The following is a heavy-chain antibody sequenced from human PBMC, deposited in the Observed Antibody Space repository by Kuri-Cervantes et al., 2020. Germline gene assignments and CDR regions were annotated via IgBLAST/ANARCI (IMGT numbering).Heavy chain of an antibody. V-gene: IGHV3-48*01. D-gene: IGHD1-26*01. Sequence: GESLKISCAVSGVTFNDAGMSWVRQAPGKGLEWVSYIRYISSTISYADSVKGRFTISRDNAKNSLFLQMNSLRAEDTAVYYCARDSNSGSYYRFDYWGQGTLVTVSS. CDR2: IRYISSTI. CDR3: ARDSNSGSYYRFDY. CDR1: GVTFNDAG. J-gene: IGHJ4*02.